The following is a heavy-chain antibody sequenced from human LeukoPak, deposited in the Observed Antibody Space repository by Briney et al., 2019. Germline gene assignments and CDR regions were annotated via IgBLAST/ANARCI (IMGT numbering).Heavy chain of an antibody. CDR2: IKQDGSEK. CDR1: GFTFSSYW. D-gene: IGHD1-26*01. CDR3: ARGGSYYSFDY. Sequence: PGGSLRLSCAASGFTFSSYWMSWVRQAPGKGLEWVANIKQDGSEKYYVDSVKGRFTISRDNAKNSLYLQMNSLRAEDTAVYYSARGGSYYSFDYWGQGTLVTVSS. J-gene: IGHJ4*02. V-gene: IGHV3-7*04.